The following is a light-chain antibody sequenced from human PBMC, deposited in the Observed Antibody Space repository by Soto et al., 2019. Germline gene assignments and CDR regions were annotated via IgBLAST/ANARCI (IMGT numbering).Light chain of an antibody. Sequence: DIQMTQSPSSLSASVGDRVTITCRASQNITSYLNWYQQKPGKTPKLLIYGASRLESGVPSRFSGSGSGTDFALTIISLQPEDFATYYCQQCYSTLMYTFRQGTKLEIK. CDR2: GAS. CDR3: QQCYSTLMYT. CDR1: QNITSY. J-gene: IGKJ2*01. V-gene: IGKV1-39*01.